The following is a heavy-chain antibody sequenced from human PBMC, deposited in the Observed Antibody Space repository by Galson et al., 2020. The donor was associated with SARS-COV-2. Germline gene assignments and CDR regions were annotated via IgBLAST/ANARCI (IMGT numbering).Heavy chain of an antibody. CDR1: GYSFTSYW. J-gene: IGHJ5*02. CDR3: ARLPPQAYTRKEGWFDP. D-gene: IGHD2-21*01. V-gene: IGHV5-51*01. Sequence: GESLKISCKSYGYSFTSYWIAWLRQMPGEGLEWMGVIYPDDSDTRYSPSFQGQVTISADKSITTSYLQWSSLRASDTAMYYCARLPPQAYTRKEGWFDPWGQGTLVTVSS. CDR2: IYPDDSDT.